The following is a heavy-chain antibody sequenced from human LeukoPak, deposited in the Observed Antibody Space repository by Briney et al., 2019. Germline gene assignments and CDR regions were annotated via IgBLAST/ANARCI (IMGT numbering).Heavy chain of an antibody. D-gene: IGHD3-16*02. CDR1: GDSISSGDYY. V-gene: IGHV4-30-4*01. CDR2: IYYSETT. CDR3: ARTTTYYDYVLGSYRPVAFDI. J-gene: IGHJ3*02. Sequence: PSETLSLTCTVSGDSISSGDYYWSWIRQSPGKGLEWIGYIYYSETTNSNPSLRSRITISIDTSKNQFSLKLSSLTPADPAVYYCARTTTYYDYVLGSYRPVAFDIWGQGTMVTVSS.